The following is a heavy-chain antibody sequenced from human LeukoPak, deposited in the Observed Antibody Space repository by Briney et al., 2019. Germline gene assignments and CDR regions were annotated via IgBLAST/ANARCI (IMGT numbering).Heavy chain of an antibody. D-gene: IGHD3-22*01. J-gene: IGHJ4*02. CDR2: IYPGDSDT. CDR1: GYSFTSYW. Sequence: GESLKISCKGSGYSFTSYWIGWVRQMPGKGLEWMGIIYPGDSDTRYGPSFQGQVTISADKSISTAYLQWSSLKASDTAMYYCARTYDSSGYYPGYWGQGTLVTVSS. CDR3: ARTYDSSGYYPGY. V-gene: IGHV5-51*01.